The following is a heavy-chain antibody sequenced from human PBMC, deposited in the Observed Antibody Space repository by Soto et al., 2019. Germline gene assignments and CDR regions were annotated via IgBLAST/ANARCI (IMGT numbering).Heavy chain of an antibody. Sequence: GGSLRLSCAASGFTFSSYCMHWVRQAPGKGLEWVAVISYDGSNKYYADSVKGRFTISRDNSKNTLYLQMNSLRAEDTAVYYCAKILRTVQYDAFDIWGQGTMVTVSS. V-gene: IGHV3-30*18. CDR3: AKILRTVQYDAFDI. J-gene: IGHJ3*02. D-gene: IGHD4-17*01. CDR1: GFTFSSYC. CDR2: ISYDGSNK.